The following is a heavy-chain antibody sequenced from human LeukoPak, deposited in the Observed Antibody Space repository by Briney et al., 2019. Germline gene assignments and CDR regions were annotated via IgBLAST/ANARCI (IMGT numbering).Heavy chain of an antibody. V-gene: IGHV4-30-4*07. CDR3: ASYVGVTPYHFDY. J-gene: IGHJ4*02. CDR2: IYYSGST. Sequence: SQTLSLTCAVSGGSISSGGYSWSWIRQPPGKGLEWIGYIYYSGSTYYNPSLKSRVTISVDTSMNQFSLKLSSVTAADTAVYYCASYVGVTPYHFDYWGQGTLVTVSS. D-gene: IGHD1-26*01. CDR1: GGSISSGGYS.